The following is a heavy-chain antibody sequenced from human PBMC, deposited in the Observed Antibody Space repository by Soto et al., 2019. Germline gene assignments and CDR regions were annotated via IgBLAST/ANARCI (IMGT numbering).Heavy chain of an antibody. D-gene: IGHD1-26*01. CDR3: AAGPTREQQFDY. J-gene: IGHJ4*02. V-gene: IGHV4-59*01. Sequence: PSETLSLTCTISGGSISVYYWSWIRQPPGQGLEWIGYIYASGSPYYNPSLKSRVTISAXXXXXXIXLXLXSXTAAXTAVYYCAAGPTREQQFDYWGQGTLETVSS. CDR1: GGSISVYY. CDR2: IYASGSP.